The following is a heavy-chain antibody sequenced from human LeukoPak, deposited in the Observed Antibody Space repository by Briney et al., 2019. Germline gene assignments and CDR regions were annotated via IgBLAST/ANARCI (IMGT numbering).Heavy chain of an antibody. CDR3: AKRGVVIRVILVGFHKEAYYFDS. Sequence: GGSLRLSCAVSGITLSNYGMSWVRQAPGKGLEWVAGLSGGGGGTTYADSVKGRFTISRDSAKNTLFLQMNSLRAGDTAVYFCAKRGVVIRVILVGFHKEAYYFDSWGQGALVTVSS. J-gene: IGHJ4*02. CDR1: GITLSNYG. D-gene: IGHD3-22*01. CDR2: LSGGGGGT. V-gene: IGHV3-23*01.